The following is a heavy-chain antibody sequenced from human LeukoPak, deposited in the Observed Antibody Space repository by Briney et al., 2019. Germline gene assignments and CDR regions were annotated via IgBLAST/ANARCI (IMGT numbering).Heavy chain of an antibody. CDR3: ARYNYYGSGSYGDFYYYYGMDV. CDR2: INPSGGST. D-gene: IGHD3-10*01. V-gene: IGHV1-46*01. Sequence: ASVKVSCKASGYTFTSYYMHWVRQAPGQGLEWMGIINPSGGSTSYAQEFQGRVTMTRDTSTSTVYMELSSLRSEDTAVYYCARYNYYGSGSYGDFYYYYGMDVWGQGTTVTVSS. J-gene: IGHJ6*02. CDR1: GYTFTSYY.